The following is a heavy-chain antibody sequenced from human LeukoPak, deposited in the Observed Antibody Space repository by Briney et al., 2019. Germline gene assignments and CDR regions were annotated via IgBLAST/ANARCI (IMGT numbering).Heavy chain of an antibody. CDR1: GGSISNDY. V-gene: IGHV4-4*07. D-gene: IGHD3-10*01. CDR3: ARGGTYGSGRNQHTTLDY. J-gene: IGHJ4*02. CDR2: IYSRGST. Sequence: PSETLSLTCTVSGGSISNDYWSWIRQAARKELEWVGRIYSRGSTNYNPSLKSRITISLDKSKNQFSLNLNSVTAADTAVYYCARGGTYGSGRNQHTTLDYWGQGIVVTVSS.